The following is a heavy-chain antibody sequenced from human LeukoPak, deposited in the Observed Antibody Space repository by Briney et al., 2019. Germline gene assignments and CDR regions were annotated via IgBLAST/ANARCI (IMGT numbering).Heavy chain of an antibody. V-gene: IGHV3-30*18. J-gene: IGHJ4*02. CDR2: ISYDGSNK. CDR1: GFTFSSYG. CDR3: AKDRGSGSYYGPFDY. D-gene: IGHD1-26*01. Sequence: GGSLRLFCAASGFTFSSYGMHWVRQAPGKGLEWVAVISYDGSNKYYADSVKGRFTISRDNSKNTLYLQMNSLRAEDTAVYYCAKDRGSGSYYGPFDYWGQGTLVTVSS.